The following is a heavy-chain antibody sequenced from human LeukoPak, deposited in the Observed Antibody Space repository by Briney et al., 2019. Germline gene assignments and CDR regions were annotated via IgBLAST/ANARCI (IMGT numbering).Heavy chain of an antibody. V-gene: IGHV1-69*05. Sequence: ASVKVSCKASVGTFSSYAISWVRQAPGQGLEWMGGIIPIFGTANYAQKFQGRVTITTDESTSTAYMELSSLRSEDTAVYYCARESDYDDSSASGAFDIWGQGTMVTVSS. CDR3: ARESDYDDSSASGAFDI. CDR1: VGTFSSYA. D-gene: IGHD3-22*01. CDR2: IIPIFGTA. J-gene: IGHJ3*02.